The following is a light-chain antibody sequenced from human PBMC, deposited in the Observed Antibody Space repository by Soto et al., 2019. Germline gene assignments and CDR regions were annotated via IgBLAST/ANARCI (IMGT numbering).Light chain of an antibody. CDR2: WAS. J-gene: IGKJ4*01. V-gene: IGKV4-1*01. CDR3: YQYCRTPLT. CDR1: QSVLYSSNNKNH. Sequence: DIVMTQSPDSLAVSLGERATINCKSSQSVLYSSNNKNHLAWYQQKPGQPPKLVIYWASTLESGVPDRFSGSGYGTDFTLTISSLQAEDVAVDYCYQYCRTPLTFGGGPKGEIK.